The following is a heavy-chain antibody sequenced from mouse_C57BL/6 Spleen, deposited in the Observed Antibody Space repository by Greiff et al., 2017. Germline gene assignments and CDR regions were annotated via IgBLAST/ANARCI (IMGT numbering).Heavy chain of an antibody. J-gene: IGHJ4*01. CDR2: INPYNGGT. V-gene: IGHV1-19*01. CDR3: ARGGSEGNYAMDY. Sequence: EVHLVESGPVLVKPGASVKMSCKASGYTFTDYYMNWVKQSHGKSLEWIGVINPYNGGTSYNQKFKGKATLTVDKSSSTAYMELNSLTSEDSAVYYCARGGSEGNYAMDYWGQGTSVTVSS. D-gene: IGHD1-1*01. CDR1: GYTFTDYY.